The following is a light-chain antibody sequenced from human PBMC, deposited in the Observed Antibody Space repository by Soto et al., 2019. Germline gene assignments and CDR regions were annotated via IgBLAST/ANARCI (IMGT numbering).Light chain of an antibody. J-gene: IGLJ1*01. CDR3: TSYTPSSTLV. CDR1: SSDVGGYNY. CDR2: DVS. V-gene: IGLV2-14*01. Sequence: QSALTQPASVSGSPGQSITISCTGTSSDVGGYNYVSWYQQHPGKAPKLMIYDVSKRPSGVSNRFSGSKSGNTASLTISGRQAEDEADYYCTSYTPSSTLVFGTGTKVTVL.